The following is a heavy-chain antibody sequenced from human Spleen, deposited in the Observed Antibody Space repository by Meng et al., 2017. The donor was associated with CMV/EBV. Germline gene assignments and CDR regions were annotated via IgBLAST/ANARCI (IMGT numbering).Heavy chain of an antibody. CDR2: INPGSGTT. V-gene: IGHV1-2*02. CDR1: GYTLSDNY. J-gene: IGHJ5*02. CDR3: ARAQAIGAANWLDP. Sequence: KASGYTLSDNYIHGVRQAPGQGLEWMGWINPGSGTTKYAQKFQDRVTMTRDMYINTAYMDLSRLKLDDTAVYVCARAQAIGAANWLDPWGQGALVTVSS. D-gene: IGHD6-13*01.